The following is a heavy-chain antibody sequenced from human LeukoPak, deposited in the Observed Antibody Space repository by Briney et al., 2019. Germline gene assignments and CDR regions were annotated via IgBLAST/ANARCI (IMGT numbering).Heavy chain of an antibody. CDR3: ARGVEEAFDY. CDR1: GGSFSGYY. CDR2: ISSSSSYI. J-gene: IGHJ4*02. Sequence: ETLSLTCVVYGGSFSGYYWSWIRQPPGKGLEWVSSISSSSSYIYYADSVKGRFTISRDNAKNSLYLQMNSLRAEDTAVYYCARGVEEAFDYWGQGTLVTVSS. V-gene: IGHV3-21*01.